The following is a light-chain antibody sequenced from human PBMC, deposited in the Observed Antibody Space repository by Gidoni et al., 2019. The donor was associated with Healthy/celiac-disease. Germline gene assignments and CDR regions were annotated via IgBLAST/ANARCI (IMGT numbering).Light chain of an antibody. J-gene: IGLJ1*01. CDR1: SSDVGSYNL. CDR3: CSYAGSSTYV. V-gene: IGLV2-23*01. Sequence: QSALTQPASVSGSPGQSITIACTGTSSDVGSYNLVSWYQPHPGKAPKLMIYEGSTRPSGVSNRFSGSKSGNTASLTISGLQAEDEADYSCCSYAGSSTYVFGTGTKVTVL. CDR2: EGS.